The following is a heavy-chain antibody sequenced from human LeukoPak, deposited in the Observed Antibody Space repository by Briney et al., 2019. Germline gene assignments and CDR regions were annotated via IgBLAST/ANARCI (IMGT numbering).Heavy chain of an antibody. CDR1: GFIFSRYS. CDR2: ISASGSYS. J-gene: IGHJ6*02. V-gene: IGHV3-21*01. CDR3: ARDQSMDV. Sequence: GGSLRLSCAASGFIFSRYSMNWVRQAPGKGLEWVSSISASGSYSDYANSVTGRFTISRGNAKNSLYLQMNSLRAEDTAVYYCARDQSMDVWGQGASVTVSS.